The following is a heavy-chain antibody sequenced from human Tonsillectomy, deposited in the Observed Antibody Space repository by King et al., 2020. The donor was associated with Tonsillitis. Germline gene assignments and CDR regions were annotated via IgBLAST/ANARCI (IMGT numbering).Heavy chain of an antibody. Sequence: EVQLVESGGGLVKPGGSLRLSCAASGFTFSTYSMNWVRQAPGKGLEWVSSISSSSYIYYADSVKGRFTISRDNAKNSLYLQMKSLRAEDTAVYYCAKEKTLLPYFDLWGRGTLVTVSS. V-gene: IGHV3-21*01. CDR1: GFTFSTYS. D-gene: IGHD2-15*01. CDR2: ISSSSYI. J-gene: IGHJ2*01. CDR3: AKEKTLLPYFDL.